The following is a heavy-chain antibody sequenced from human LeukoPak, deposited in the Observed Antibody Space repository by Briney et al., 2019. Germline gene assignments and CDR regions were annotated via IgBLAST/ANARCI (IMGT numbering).Heavy chain of an antibody. CDR3: ARRPPALGAFDI. CDR2: IYYSGTA. J-gene: IGHJ3*02. CDR1: GGSIGNYY. Sequence: SETLSLTCSVSGGSIGNYYWSWVRQTPGKGLEWIGYIYYSGTAIYNPSLKSRVTMSADTSKNQFSLRVSSVTAADTAVYYCARRPPALGAFDIWGQGTMVSVSS. V-gene: IGHV4-59*08.